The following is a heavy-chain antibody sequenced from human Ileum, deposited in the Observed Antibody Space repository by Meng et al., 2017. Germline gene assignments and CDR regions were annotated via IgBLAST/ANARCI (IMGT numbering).Heavy chain of an antibody. D-gene: IGHD1-26*01. J-gene: IGHJ5*02. CDR2: IDHSGGT. CDR3: ARRVGATPYAYNWLDP. V-gene: IGHV4-34*01. Sequence: QVEIHQGGAGLLKPSETLSLTCGVYGGSFSGYYWSWIRQPPGKGLEWIGEIDHSGGTNYNPFLKNRVTISVDTSNNRFSLKLSSVKAADTALYFCARRVGATPYAYNWLDPWGQGTLVTVSS. CDR1: GGSFSGYY.